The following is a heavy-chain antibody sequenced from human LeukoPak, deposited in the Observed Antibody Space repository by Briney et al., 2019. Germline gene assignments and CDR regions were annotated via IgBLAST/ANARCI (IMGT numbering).Heavy chain of an antibody. V-gene: IGHV3-23*01. CDR1: GXTFSNYA. CDR2: ITGRST. CDR3: AKDISRVGASFDY. Sequence: GESLRLSCAASGXTFSNYAMSWVRQAPGKGLEWVSGITGRSTYYADSVKGRFTISRDISKNTLYVQMNSLRAEDTAVYYCAKDISRVGASFDYWGQGTLVTVSS. J-gene: IGHJ4*02. D-gene: IGHD1-26*01.